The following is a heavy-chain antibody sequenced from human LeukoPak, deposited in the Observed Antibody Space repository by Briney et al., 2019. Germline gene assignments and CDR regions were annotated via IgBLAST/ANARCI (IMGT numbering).Heavy chain of an antibody. CDR3: ARDRSSGWYGIVDY. Sequence: GGSLRLSCAASGLTFSSYWMSWVRQAPGKGLEWVANIKQDGSEKYYVDSVKGRFTISRDNAKNSLYLQMNSLRAEDTAVYYCARDRSSGWYGIVDYWGQGTLVTVSS. J-gene: IGHJ4*02. V-gene: IGHV3-7*01. D-gene: IGHD6-19*01. CDR2: IKQDGSEK. CDR1: GLTFSSYW.